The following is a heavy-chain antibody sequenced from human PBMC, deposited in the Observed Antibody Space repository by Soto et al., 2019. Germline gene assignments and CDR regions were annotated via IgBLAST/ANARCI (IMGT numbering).Heavy chain of an antibody. D-gene: IGHD6-13*01. CDR2: IIPIFGTA. CDR1: GGTFSSYA. V-gene: IGHV1-69*13. CDR3: ARGTSSTWYVEWFDP. J-gene: IGHJ5*02. Sequence: ASVKVSCKASGGTFSSYAISWVRQAPGQGLEWMGGIIPIFGTANYAQKFQGRVTITADESTSTAYMELSSLRSEDTAVYYCARGTSSTWYVEWFDPWGQGTLVTVSS.